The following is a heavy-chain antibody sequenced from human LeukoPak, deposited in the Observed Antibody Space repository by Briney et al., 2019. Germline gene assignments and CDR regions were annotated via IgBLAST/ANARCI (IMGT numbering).Heavy chain of an antibody. D-gene: IGHD1-26*01. CDR2: INPNSGGT. Sequence: ASVKVSCKASGYTFTGYYMHWVRQAPGQGLEWMGWINPNSGGTNYAQKFQGRVTMTRDTSISTAYMELSRLRSDDTAVYYCARDHSGSYYFDYWGQGTLVTVSS. CDR1: GYTFTGYY. CDR3: ARDHSGSYYFDY. V-gene: IGHV1-2*02. J-gene: IGHJ4*02.